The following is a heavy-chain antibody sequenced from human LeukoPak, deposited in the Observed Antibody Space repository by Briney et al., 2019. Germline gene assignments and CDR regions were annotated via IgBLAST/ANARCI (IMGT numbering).Heavy chain of an antibody. D-gene: IGHD1-26*01. V-gene: IGHV3-13*01. CDR1: GFTLSNFA. CDR3: ARQMTPHGNFDY. J-gene: IGHJ4*02. CDR2: IGTAGDT. Sequence: PGGSLRLSCAASGFTLSNFAMHWVRQATGKGLEWVSAIGTAGDTFYPRSVKGRFTISRENAKNSLYLQMNNLRAEDTAVYYCARQMTPHGNFDYWGQGTLVTVSS.